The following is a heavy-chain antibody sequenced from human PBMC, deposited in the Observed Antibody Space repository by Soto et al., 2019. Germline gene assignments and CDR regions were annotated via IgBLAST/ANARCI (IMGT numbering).Heavy chain of an antibody. CDR2: IYPGDSDT. J-gene: IGHJ6*02. Sequence: PGESLKISCKGSGYSFTNYWIAWLRQMPVKGREWMGIIYPGDSDTTYSPSFQGQVTISADKSISNAYLQSTSLKASDTAMYYCARLAAVTIQYPSFAMHVAGQGPTLTVSS. CDR3: ARLAAVTIQYPSFAMHV. CDR1: GYSFTNYW. D-gene: IGHD4-4*01. V-gene: IGHV5-51*01.